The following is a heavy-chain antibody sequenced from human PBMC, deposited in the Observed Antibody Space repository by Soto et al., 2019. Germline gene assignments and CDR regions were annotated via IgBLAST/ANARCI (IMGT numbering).Heavy chain of an antibody. J-gene: IGHJ4*02. CDR3: ARDRLSSGYYYRFDY. CDR1: GYTFTSYA. CDR2: INAGNGNT. V-gene: IGHV1-3*01. D-gene: IGHD3-22*01. Sequence: ASVKVSCKASGYTFTSYAMHWVRQAPGQRLEWMGWINAGNGNTKYSQKFQGRVTITRDTSASTAYMELSSLRSEDTAVYYCARDRLSSGYYYRFDYWGQGTLVTVSS.